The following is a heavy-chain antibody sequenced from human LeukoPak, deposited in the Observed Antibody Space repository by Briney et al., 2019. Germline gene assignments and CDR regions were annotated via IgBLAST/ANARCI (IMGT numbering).Heavy chain of an antibody. Sequence: GRSLRLSCAASGFTFSSYGMHWVRQAPGKGLEWVAVIWYDGSNKYYADSVKGRFTISRDNSKNTLYLQVNSLRAKDTAVYYCARGGTMDYFDYWGQGTLVTVSS. CDR1: GFTFSSYG. J-gene: IGHJ4*02. V-gene: IGHV3-33*01. CDR2: IWYDGSNK. D-gene: IGHD3-10*01. CDR3: ARGGTMDYFDY.